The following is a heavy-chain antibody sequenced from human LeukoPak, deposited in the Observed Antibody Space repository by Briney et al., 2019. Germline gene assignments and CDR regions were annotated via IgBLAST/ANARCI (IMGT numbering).Heavy chain of an antibody. Sequence: GGSLRLSCAASGFTFSSYGMNWVRQAPGKGLEWLSYLSNTNSIHYADSVKGRFTISRDNAKNSLYLQMDGLRAEDTAVYYCARRGDPPMIGDYWGQGTLVTVSS. CDR2: LSNTNSI. J-gene: IGHJ4*02. CDR3: ARRGDPPMIGDY. D-gene: IGHD2-21*01. V-gene: IGHV3-48*01. CDR1: GFTFSSYG.